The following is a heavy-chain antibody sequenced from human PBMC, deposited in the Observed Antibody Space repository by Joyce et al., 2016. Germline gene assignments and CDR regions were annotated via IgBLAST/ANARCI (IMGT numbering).Heavy chain of an antibody. CDR2: VNPSGGST. CDR1: GYTFTNYY. Sequence: QVQLVQSGAEVKKPGASVQVSCKASGYTFTNYYMHGVRQAPGQGLEWKGIVNPSGGSTNSAQKFQGRVTMTRDTSTSTVYMELSSLRSEDTAVYYCARDTAMATGYYYYGMDVWGQGTTVTVSS. J-gene: IGHJ6*02. D-gene: IGHD5-18*01. V-gene: IGHV1-46*01. CDR3: ARDTAMATGYYYYGMDV.